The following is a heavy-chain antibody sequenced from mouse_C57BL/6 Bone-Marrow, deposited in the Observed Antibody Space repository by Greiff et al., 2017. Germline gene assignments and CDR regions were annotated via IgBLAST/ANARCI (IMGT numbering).Heavy chain of an antibody. CDR2: INPSNGGT. CDR3: SRALYSSYERWYCDV. CDR1: GYPFTSYW. J-gene: IGHJ1*03. D-gene: IGHD2-5*01. Sequence: QVQLQQPGPELVKPGASVKLSCKASGYPFTSYWMHWVKPRPGQGLEWIGNINPSNGGTNYNEKFKSKATLTVYKSSGTAYMQLSTRTSVDSAVSYWSRALYSSYERWYCDVWGTGTTVTVSS. V-gene: IGHV1-53*01.